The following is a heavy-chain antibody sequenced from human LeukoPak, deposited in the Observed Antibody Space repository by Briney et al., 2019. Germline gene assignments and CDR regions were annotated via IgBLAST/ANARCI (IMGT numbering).Heavy chain of an antibody. CDR3: ARGVVKPNYFDY. CDR1: GGSISSGGYY. V-gene: IGHV4-31*03. CDR2: IYYSGST. J-gene: IGHJ4*02. D-gene: IGHD3-3*01. Sequence: SETLSLTCTVSGGSISSGGYYWSWIRQHPGKGLEWIGYIYYSGSTYYNPSLKSRVTISVDTSKNRFSLKLSSVTAADTAVYYCARGVVKPNYFDYWGQGTLVTVSS.